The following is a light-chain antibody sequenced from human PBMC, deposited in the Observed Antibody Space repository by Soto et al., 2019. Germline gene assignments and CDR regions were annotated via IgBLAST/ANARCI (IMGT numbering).Light chain of an antibody. Sequence: EIVLTQSPGTLSLSPGERATLSCRASQSVRSNYLAWYQQKPGQAPRLLIHGASSRATGIPDRFSGSGSGTDFTLTISRLEPEDYAVYYCQQYGGSPTWTFGQGTKVEIK. CDR1: QSVRSNY. CDR3: QQYGGSPTWT. CDR2: GAS. J-gene: IGKJ1*01. V-gene: IGKV3-20*01.